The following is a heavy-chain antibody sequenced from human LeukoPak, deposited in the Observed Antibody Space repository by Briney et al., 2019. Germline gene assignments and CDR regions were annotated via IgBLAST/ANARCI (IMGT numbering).Heavy chain of an antibody. CDR2: INHSGST. V-gene: IGHV4-34*01. Sequence: SETLSLTCAVYGGSFSGYYWSWIRQPPGKGLEWIGEINHSGSTNYNPSLKSRVTISVDTSKNQFSLKLSSVTAADTAAYYCARSGRIGASDSWGQGSLVTVSS. CDR1: GGSFSGYY. CDR3: ARSGRIGASDS. J-gene: IGHJ4*02. D-gene: IGHD1-14*01.